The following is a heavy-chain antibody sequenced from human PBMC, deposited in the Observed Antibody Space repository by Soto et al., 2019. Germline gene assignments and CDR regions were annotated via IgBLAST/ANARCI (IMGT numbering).Heavy chain of an antibody. V-gene: IGHV3-23*01. J-gene: IGHJ5*02. Sequence: GGSLRLSCAASGFTFSSYAMGWVRQAPGKGLEWVSAISGSGGSTYYADSVKGRFTISRDNSKNTLYLQMNSLRAEDTAVYYCARKKWELLHRPFDPWGQGTLVTVSS. CDR3: ARKKWELLHRPFDP. CDR1: GFTFSSYA. D-gene: IGHD1-26*01. CDR2: ISGSGGST.